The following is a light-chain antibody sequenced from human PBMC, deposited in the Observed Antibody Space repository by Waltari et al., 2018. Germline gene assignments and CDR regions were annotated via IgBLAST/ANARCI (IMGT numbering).Light chain of an antibody. CDR2: AAS. V-gene: IGKV1-39*01. Sequence: DVQMTQSPSFLSAAFGDRVTITCRTSQSISIYLNWYQQRPGKAPKFLIYAASSLQSGVPSRFSGSGSGTDFTLIISSLQPEDFATYYCQQGYSIPVTFGQGTKLEI. CDR1: QSISIY. CDR3: QQGYSIPVT. J-gene: IGKJ2*01.